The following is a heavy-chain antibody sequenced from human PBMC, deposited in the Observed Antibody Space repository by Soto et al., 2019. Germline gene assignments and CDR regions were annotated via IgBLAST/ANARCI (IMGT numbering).Heavy chain of an antibody. Sequence: GASVKVSCKVSGYTLTELSMHWVRQAPGKGLEWMGGFDPEDGETIYAQKFQGRVTMTEDTSTDTAYMELSSLRSEDTAVYYCATSGLYYYGSGSLDYWGQGTLVTVSS. J-gene: IGHJ4*02. CDR2: FDPEDGET. D-gene: IGHD3-10*01. V-gene: IGHV1-24*01. CDR3: ATSGLYYYGSGSLDY. CDR1: GYTLTELS.